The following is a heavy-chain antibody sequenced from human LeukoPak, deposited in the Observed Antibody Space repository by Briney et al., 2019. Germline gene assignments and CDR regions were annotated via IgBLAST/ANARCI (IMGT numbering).Heavy chain of an antibody. CDR2: ISPTGSTT. D-gene: IGHD6-6*01. CDR1: VFSFSGHW. Sequence: GGSLRLSCTASVFSFSGHWMHWARQLPGKGLVWVSRISPTGSTTSYADSVKGRFTVSRDNAKNTLYLQVNNLRAEDTSVYYCARGPNSNWSGLDFWGQRTLLTVSS. J-gene: IGHJ4*02. CDR3: ARGPNSNWSGLDF. V-gene: IGHV3-74*01.